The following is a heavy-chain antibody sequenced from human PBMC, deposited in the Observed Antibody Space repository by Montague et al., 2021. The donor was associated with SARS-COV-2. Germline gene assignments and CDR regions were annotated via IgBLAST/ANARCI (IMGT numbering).Heavy chain of an antibody. J-gene: IGHJ4*02. V-gene: IGHV2-70*11. Sequence: PALGKPTQTLTLTCTFSGFSLSTSGMCVSWIRQPPGKALEWLARIDWDDDKYYSTSLKTRLTISKDTSKNQVVLTMTNMDPVDTATYYCARNTDYGILNCPYSGFDYWGQGTLVTVSS. CDR2: IDWDDDK. D-gene: IGHD3-9*01. CDR1: GFSLSTSGMC. CDR3: ARNTDYGILNCPYSGFDY.